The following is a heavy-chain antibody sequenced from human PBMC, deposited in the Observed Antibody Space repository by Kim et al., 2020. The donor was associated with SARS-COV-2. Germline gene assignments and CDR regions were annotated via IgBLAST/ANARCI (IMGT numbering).Heavy chain of an antibody. D-gene: IGHD6-19*01. CDR1: GFTFSSYT. V-gene: IGHV3-48*02. CDR3: ARVAAVAELDELDY. Sequence: GGSLRLSCAASGFTFSSYTMNWVRQAPGKGLEWVSYISSSSSTIYYADSVKGRFTISRDNAKNSLYLQMNSLRDEDTAVYYCARVAAVAELDELDYWGQGTLVTVSS. J-gene: IGHJ4*02. CDR2: ISSSSSTI.